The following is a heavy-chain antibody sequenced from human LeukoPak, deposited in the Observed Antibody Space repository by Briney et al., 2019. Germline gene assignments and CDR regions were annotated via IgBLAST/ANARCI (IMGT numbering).Heavy chain of an antibody. CDR2: IGSGGTTI. D-gene: IGHD3-3*01. Sequence: PGGSLRLSCAASGFTLSDYYMSWIRQAPGKGLEWVSDIGSGGTTISYADSVKGRFTISRDNAKNSVYLQMNSLRAEDTAVYYCARFPTTIFGELVRTFDFWGQGTLVTVSS. CDR1: GFTLSDYY. J-gene: IGHJ4*02. CDR3: ARFPTTIFGELVRTFDF. V-gene: IGHV3-11*04.